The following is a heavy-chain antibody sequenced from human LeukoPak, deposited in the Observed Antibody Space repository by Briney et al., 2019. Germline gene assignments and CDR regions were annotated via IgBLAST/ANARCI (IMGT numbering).Heavy chain of an antibody. D-gene: IGHD1-26*01. CDR1: GFTFSSYS. J-gene: IGHJ6*03. CDR2: ISSSSSTI. CDR3: ARDPYSGNYGDYYYCYMDV. Sequence: GGSLRLSCAASGFTFSSYSMNWVRQAPGKGLEWVSYISSSSSTIYYADSVKGRFTISRDNAKNSLYLQMNSLRAEDTAIYYCARDPYSGNYGDYYYCYMDVWGKGTTVTISS. V-gene: IGHV3-48*04.